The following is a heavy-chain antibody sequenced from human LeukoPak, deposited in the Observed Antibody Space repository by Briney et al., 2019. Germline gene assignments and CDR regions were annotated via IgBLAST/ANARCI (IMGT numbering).Heavy chain of an antibody. CDR1: GFTFSSYG. Sequence: GGSLRLSCAASGFTFSSYGIHWVRQAPGKGLEWVAFIRYDGSNKNYADSVKGRFTISRDNSKNTLYLQMNSLRAEDTAVYYCARRYYDNFDYWGQGTLVTVSS. J-gene: IGHJ4*02. V-gene: IGHV3-30*02. D-gene: IGHD3-22*01. CDR2: IRYDGSNK. CDR3: ARRYYDNFDY.